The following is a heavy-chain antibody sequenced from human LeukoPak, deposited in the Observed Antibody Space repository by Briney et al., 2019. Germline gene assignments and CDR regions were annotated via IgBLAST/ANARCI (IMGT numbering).Heavy chain of an antibody. Sequence: EGSERLSCTPSGFIFIIYGMHWVRQAPDRGMEWVGDISDDGRNKKYAESVKGRFTISRDNSKDTLYLQMNSLRDEDTAVYYCAKRPSDYGDYVTYFDYWGQRTLVTASS. D-gene: IGHD4-17*01. CDR2: ISDDGRNK. V-gene: IGHV3-30*18. CDR1: GFIFIIYG. CDR3: AKRPSDYGDYVTYFDY. J-gene: IGHJ4*02.